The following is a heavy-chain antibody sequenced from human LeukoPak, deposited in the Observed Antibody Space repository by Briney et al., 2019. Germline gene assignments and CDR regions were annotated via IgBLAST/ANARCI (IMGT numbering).Heavy chain of an antibody. Sequence: GGSLRLSCAASGFTFSDYYMSWIRQAPGKGLEWVSYISSSGSTIYYADSVKGRFTISRDNAKNSLYLQMNSLRAEDTAVYYCASYLLYGDYFDYWGQGTLVTVSS. V-gene: IGHV3-11*04. D-gene: IGHD4-17*01. CDR1: GFTFSDYY. CDR3: ASYLLYGDYFDY. CDR2: ISSSGSTI. J-gene: IGHJ4*02.